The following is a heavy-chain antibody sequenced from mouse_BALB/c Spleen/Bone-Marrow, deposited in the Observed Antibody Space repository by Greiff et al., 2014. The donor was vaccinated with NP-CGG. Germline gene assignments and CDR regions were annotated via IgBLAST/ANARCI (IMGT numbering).Heavy chain of an antibody. Sequence: DVMLVESGGGLVQPGGPRKLSCAASGFTFSSFGMHWVRQAPEKGLEWVAYISSGSSTIYYADTVKGRFTISRDNPKNTLFLQMTSLRSEDTAMYYCARGGNYAWFAYWGQGTLVTVSA. CDR1: GFTFSSFG. D-gene: IGHD2-1*01. V-gene: IGHV5-17*02. CDR2: ISSGSSTI. CDR3: ARGGNYAWFAY. J-gene: IGHJ3*01.